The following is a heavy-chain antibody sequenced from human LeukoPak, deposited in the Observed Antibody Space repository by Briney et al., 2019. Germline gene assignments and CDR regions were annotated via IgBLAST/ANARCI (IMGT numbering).Heavy chain of an antibody. CDR3: ARDTITMVRGVIRANWFDP. V-gene: IGHV1-69*13. CDR2: IIPIFGTA. J-gene: IGHJ5*02. CDR1: GGTFSSYA. Sequence: ASVKVSCTASGGTFSSYAISWVRQAPGQGLEWMGGIIPIFGTANYAQKFQGRVTITADESTSTAYMELRSLRSDDTAVYYCARDTITMVRGVIRANWFDPWGQGTLVTVSS. D-gene: IGHD3-10*01.